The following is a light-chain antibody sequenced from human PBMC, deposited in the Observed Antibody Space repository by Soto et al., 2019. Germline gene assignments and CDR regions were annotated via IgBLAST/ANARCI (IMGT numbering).Light chain of an antibody. CDR1: QTVTSY. V-gene: IGKV1-39*01. CDR3: QQSYRCPMT. J-gene: IGKJ1*01. CDR2: AAS. Sequence: DVQMTQSPSSLSASVGDSLTLTCRASQTVTSYLNWYQQKPGKAPKLLIYAASTLPSGVPSRFSGSGSGTEFTLTIISLQPEDFATYYCQQSYRCPMTFGRGTKVEVK.